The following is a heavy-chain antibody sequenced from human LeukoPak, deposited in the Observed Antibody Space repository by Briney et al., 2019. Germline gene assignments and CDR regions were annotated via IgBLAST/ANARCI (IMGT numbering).Heavy chain of an antibody. V-gene: IGHV4-4*07. D-gene: IGHD3-3*01. CDR3: ASGDFHPLYFDY. CDR1: GGSISSYY. J-gene: IGHJ4*02. CDR2: IYTSGST. Sequence: SETLSLTCTVSGGSISSYYWSWIRQPAGKGLEWIGRIYTSGSTNYNPSLKSRVTMSVDTSKNQFSLKLSSVTAADTAVHYCASGDFHPLYFDYWGQGTLVTVSS.